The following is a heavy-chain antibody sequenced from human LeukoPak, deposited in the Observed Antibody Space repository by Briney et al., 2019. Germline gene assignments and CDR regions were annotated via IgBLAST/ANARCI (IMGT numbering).Heavy chain of an antibody. D-gene: IGHD6-19*01. J-gene: IGHJ4*02. CDR2: ISGSGGST. CDR1: GFTFSSYA. Sequence: GGSLRLSCAASGFTFSSYAMSWVRQAPGKGLEWVSAISGSGGSTYYADSVKGRSTISRDNSKNTLYLQMSSLRAEDTALYYCAKYNSDWYDDYWGQGTLVTVSS. CDR3: AKYNSDWYDDY. V-gene: IGHV3-23*01.